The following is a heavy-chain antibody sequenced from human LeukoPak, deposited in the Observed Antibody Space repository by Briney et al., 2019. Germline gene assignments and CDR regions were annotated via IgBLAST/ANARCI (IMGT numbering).Heavy chain of an antibody. V-gene: IGHV4-59*01. J-gene: IGHJ4*02. CDR2: IYYSGST. CDR1: GGSIRSYY. CDR3: ARIGPDGYTLDY. Sequence: PSETLSLTCNVSGGSIRSYYWSWIRQPPGKGLEWIGYIYYSGSTNYSPSLKSRVTISVDTSKNHFSLRLSSVTAADTAVYYCARIGPDGYTLDYWGQGTLVTVSS. D-gene: IGHD5-24*01.